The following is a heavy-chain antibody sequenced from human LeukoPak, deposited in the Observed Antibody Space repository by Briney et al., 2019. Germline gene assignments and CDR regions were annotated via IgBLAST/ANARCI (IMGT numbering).Heavy chain of an antibody. CDR1: GFSFSSHA. V-gene: IGHV3-23*01. D-gene: IGHD1-1*01. CDR3: ANEVRPNDY. Sequence: GGSLRLSCAASGFSFSSHAMCWVRQAPGRGLEWVSSIDISGGSTYYADSVQGRFTISRDNSKNTLYLQMNSLRAEDTALYYCANEVRPNDYWGQGTLVTVSS. CDR2: IDISGGST. J-gene: IGHJ4*02.